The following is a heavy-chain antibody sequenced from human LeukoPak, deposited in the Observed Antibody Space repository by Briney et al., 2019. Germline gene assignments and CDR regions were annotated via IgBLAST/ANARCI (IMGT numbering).Heavy chain of an antibody. CDR1: GYTFTSYG. CDR2: ISAYNGNT. D-gene: IGHD3-22*01. V-gene: IGHV1-18*01. Sequence: GASVKVPCKASGYTFTSYGISWVRQAPGQGLGWMGWISAYNGNTNYAQKLQGRVTMTTDTSTSTAYMELRSLRSDDTAVYYCARDGYYYDSSGYFFQHWGQGTLVTVSS. J-gene: IGHJ1*01. CDR3: ARDGYYYDSSGYFFQH.